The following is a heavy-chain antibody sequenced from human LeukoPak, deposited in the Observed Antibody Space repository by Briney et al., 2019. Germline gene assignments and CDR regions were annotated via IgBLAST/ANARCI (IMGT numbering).Heavy chain of an antibody. J-gene: IGHJ4*02. V-gene: IGHV3-21*01. CDR1: GFTFISYS. Sequence: GGSLRLSCAASGFTFISYSMNWVRQAPGKGLEWVSSISSSSNYIYYADSVKGRFTISRDNAKNSLYLQMNSLRAEDTAVYYCAKDFPNSSSWYPDYWGQGTLVTVSS. CDR2: ISSSSNYI. D-gene: IGHD6-13*01. CDR3: AKDFPNSSSWYPDY.